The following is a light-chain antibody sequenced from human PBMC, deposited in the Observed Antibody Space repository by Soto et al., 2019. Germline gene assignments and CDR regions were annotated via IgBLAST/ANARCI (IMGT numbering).Light chain of an antibody. CDR3: QHQGG. CDR1: QSVSSN. CDR2: DAS. V-gene: IGKV3-15*01. Sequence: EIVMTQSPATLSVSPGERATLSCRASQSVSSNLAWYQQKPGQAPRLLIYDASTRATGIPARFSGSVSGTEFTLTISSLQSEDFAVYYCQHQGGFGQGTKVEIK. J-gene: IGKJ1*01.